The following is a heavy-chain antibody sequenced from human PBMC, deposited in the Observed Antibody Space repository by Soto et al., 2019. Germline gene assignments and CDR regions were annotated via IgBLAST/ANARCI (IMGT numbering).Heavy chain of an antibody. D-gene: IGHD2-15*01. J-gene: IGHJ5*02. CDR3: ARDLRYCSGGSCYYWFDP. V-gene: IGHV3-53*04. CDR1: GFTFSSNY. CDR2: IYSGGNT. Sequence: GGSLRLSCAASGFTFSSNYMSWVRQAPGKGLEWVSFIYSGGNTYYADSVKSRFTISRHNSKNTLYVQMDSLRTEDTAVYYCARDLRYCSGGSCYYWFDPWGQGTLVTVSS.